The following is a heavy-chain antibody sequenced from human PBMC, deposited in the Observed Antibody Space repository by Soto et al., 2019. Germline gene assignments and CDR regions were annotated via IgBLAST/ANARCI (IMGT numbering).Heavy chain of an antibody. D-gene: IGHD2-2*02. Sequence: QVQLVQSGAEVKKPGSSVKVSCKASGGTFSSYVISWVRQAPGQGLEWMGGIIPIFGTTNYAQKFQGRVTINADDSTSTAYMELSSLRSEDTAVYYCARPAAIPSYFYYGMDVWGQGTTVTVSS. J-gene: IGHJ6*02. V-gene: IGHV1-69*01. CDR1: GGTFSSYV. CDR2: IIPIFGTT. CDR3: ARPAAIPSYFYYGMDV.